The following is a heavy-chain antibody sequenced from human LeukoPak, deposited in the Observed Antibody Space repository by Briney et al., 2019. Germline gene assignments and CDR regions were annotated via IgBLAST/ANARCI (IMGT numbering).Heavy chain of an antibody. V-gene: IGHV1-69*13. CDR1: GGDFSSYA. CDR2: IIPIFGTA. Sequence: SVKVSCKASGGDFSSYAISWVRQAPGQGLEWMGGIIPIFGTANYARKFQGRVTTTADESTSTAYMELSSLRSEDTAVYYCARDAGSGTSDYWGQGTLVTVSS. D-gene: IGHD1-1*01. J-gene: IGHJ4*02. CDR3: ARDAGSGTSDY.